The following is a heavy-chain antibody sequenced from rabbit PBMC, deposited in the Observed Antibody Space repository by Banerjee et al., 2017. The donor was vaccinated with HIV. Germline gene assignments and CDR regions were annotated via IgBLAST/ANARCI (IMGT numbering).Heavy chain of an antibody. V-gene: IGHV1S40*01. CDR2: INSNTGNT. J-gene: IGHJ6*01. CDR1: GFSFSSIFW. Sequence: QSLEESGGDLVQPGASLTLTYTASGFSFSSIFWICWVRQAPGKGLEWIACINSNTGNTVYASWAKGPFTISKTSSTTVTLQMTSLTAADTATYFCVRDGDLWGPGPSSPS. CDR3: VRDGDL.